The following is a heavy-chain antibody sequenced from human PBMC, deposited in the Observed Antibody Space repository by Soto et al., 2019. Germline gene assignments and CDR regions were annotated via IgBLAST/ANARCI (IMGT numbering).Heavy chain of an antibody. Sequence: QVQLQESGPGLVKPSGTLSLTFAVSGGSISSSNWWSWVRQPPGKGLVWIGEIYHSGSTNYNPSLKSRVTISVDQSKNQFSRKLSSVTAADTAVYYCARCTYYYDRSGYFDYGGQGTLVTVSS. V-gene: IGHV4-4*02. CDR1: GGSISSSNW. CDR2: IYHSGST. CDR3: ARCTYYYDRSGYFDY. J-gene: IGHJ4*02. D-gene: IGHD3-22*01.